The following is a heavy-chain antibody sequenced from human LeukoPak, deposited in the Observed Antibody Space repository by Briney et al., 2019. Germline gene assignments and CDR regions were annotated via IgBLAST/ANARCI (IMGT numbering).Heavy chain of an antibody. Sequence: GSSVKVSCKASGGTFSSYAISWVRQAPGQGLEWMGGIIPIFGTANYAQKFQGRVTITADKSTSTAYMELSSLRSEDTAVYYCARGIWNYGSWGPYYFDYWGQGTLVTVSS. CDR2: IIPIFGTA. D-gene: IGHD1-7*01. CDR3: ARGIWNYGSWGPYYFDY. CDR1: GGTFSSYA. J-gene: IGHJ4*02. V-gene: IGHV1-69*06.